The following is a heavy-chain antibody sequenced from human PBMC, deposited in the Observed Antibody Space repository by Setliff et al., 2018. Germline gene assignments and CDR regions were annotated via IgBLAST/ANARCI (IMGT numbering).Heavy chain of an antibody. J-gene: IGHJ6*03. CDR3: ARVVPTARRGRLYYYYMDV. D-gene: IGHD1-1*01. CDR2: ICHTGST. V-gene: IGHV4-34*01. CDR1: GASFNHYF. Sequence: SETLSLTCSVYGASFNHYFCKWIRRPPGKGLEWIGEICHTGSTNYNPSLKSRVTISINTSKKQFSLMMNSVTAADTGVYFCARVVPTARRGRLYYYYMDVWDKGATVTVSS.